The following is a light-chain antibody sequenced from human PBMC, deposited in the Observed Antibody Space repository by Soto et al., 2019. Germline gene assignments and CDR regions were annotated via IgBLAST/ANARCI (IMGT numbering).Light chain of an antibody. CDR2: AAS. CDR1: QPIKRW. J-gene: IGKJ4*01. V-gene: IGKV1-12*01. CDR3: KQSKSFPLT. Sequence: DIQMTQSPSPLSASVGDRVTITCRASQPIKRWLAWYQQKPGKAPKLLIYAASSLHTGVPLRFSGSGSGTDFSLTISSLQPEDFATYYCKQSKSFPLTFGGGTKVDIK.